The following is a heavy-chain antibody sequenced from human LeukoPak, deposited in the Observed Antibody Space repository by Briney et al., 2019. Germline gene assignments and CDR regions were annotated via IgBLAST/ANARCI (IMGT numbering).Heavy chain of an antibody. CDR3: ARDTIYLYYYDSSGYSDY. D-gene: IGHD3-22*01. CDR1: GFTFSSYS. J-gene: IGHJ4*02. Sequence: GGSLRLSCAASGFTFSSYSMNWVRQAPGKGLEWVSSISSSSSYIYYADSVKGRFTISRGNAKNSLYLQMNSLRAEDTAVYYCARDTIYLYYYDSSGYSDYWGQGTLVTVSS. V-gene: IGHV3-21*01. CDR2: ISSSSSYI.